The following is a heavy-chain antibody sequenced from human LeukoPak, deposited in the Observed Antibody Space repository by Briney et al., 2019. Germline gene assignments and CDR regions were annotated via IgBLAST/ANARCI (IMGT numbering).Heavy chain of an antibody. CDR1: RFTFSSYW. Sequence: GGSLRLSCAASRFTFSSYWMSWVRQAPGKGLEWVSAISGSGGSTYYADSVKGRFTISRDNSKNTLYLQMNSLRAEDTAVYYCAKKIFGVASNYFDYWGQGTLVTVSS. CDR3: AKKIFGVASNYFDY. V-gene: IGHV3-23*01. CDR2: ISGSGGST. J-gene: IGHJ4*02. D-gene: IGHD3-3*01.